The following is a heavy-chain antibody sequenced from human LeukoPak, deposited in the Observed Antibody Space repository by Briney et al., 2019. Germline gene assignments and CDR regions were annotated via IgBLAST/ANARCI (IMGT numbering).Heavy chain of an antibody. CDR2: MNPNSGNT. CDR1: GYTSTSYD. D-gene: IGHD3-3*01. V-gene: IGHV1-8*01. J-gene: IGHJ4*02. CDR3: ARGPYYDFWSGYNPPFDY. Sequence: GASVKVSCKASGYTSTSYDINWVRQATGQGLEWMGWMNPNSGNTGYAQKFQGRVTMTRNTSISTAYMELSSLRSEDTAVYYCARGPYYDFWSGYNPPFDYWGQGTLVTVPS.